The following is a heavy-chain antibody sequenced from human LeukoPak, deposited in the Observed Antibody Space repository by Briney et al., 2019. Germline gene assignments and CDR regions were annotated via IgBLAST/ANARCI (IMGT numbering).Heavy chain of an antibody. J-gene: IGHJ6*02. Sequence: SETLSLTCVVSGGSLSTHHWSWIRQSPGRGPEWIGYISDSGSTNYNPSLKSRVTISVDTSKNQFSLMLSSVTAADTAVYYCARGLRNYYYYYGMDVWGQGTTVTVSS. CDR1: GGSLSTHH. V-gene: IGHV4-59*11. D-gene: IGHD4-17*01. CDR3: ARGLRNYYYYYGMDV. CDR2: ISDSGST.